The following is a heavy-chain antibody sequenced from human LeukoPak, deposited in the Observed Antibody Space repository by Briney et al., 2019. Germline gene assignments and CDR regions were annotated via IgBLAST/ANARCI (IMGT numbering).Heavy chain of an antibody. CDR2: INPNSGGT. D-gene: IGHD2-2*01. CDR1: GYTFTSYY. Sequence: ASVKVSCKASGYTFTSYYMHWVRQAPGQGLEWMGWINPNSGGTNYAQKFQGRVTMTRDTSISTAYMELSRLRSDDTAVYYCARGINYCSSTSCLDYWGQGTLVTVSS. V-gene: IGHV1-2*02. J-gene: IGHJ4*02. CDR3: ARGINYCSSTSCLDY.